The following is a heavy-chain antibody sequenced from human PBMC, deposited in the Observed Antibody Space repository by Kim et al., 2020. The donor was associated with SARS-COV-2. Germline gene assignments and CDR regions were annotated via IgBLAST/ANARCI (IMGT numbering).Heavy chain of an antibody. V-gene: IGHV4-59*13. CDR1: GGSISSYY. Sequence: SETLSLTCTVSGGSISSYYWSWIRQPPGKGLEWIGYIYYSGSTNYNPSLKSRVTISVDTSKNQFSLKLSSVTAADTAVYYCARGIPYYYDSSGYYYPSAFDYWGQGTLVTVSS. CDR3: ARGIPYYYDSSGYYYPSAFDY. J-gene: IGHJ4*02. CDR2: IYYSGST. D-gene: IGHD3-22*01.